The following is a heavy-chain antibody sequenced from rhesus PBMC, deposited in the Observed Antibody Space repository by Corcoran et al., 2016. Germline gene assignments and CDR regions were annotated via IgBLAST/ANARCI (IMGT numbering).Heavy chain of an antibody. CDR1: GGSISGGYD. V-gene: IGHV4-76*01. D-gene: IGHD6-25*01. CDR2: TYGKSGST. Sequence: QVQLQESGPGLVKPSETLSLTCAVSGGSISGGYDWSWIREPPGKGRECIGNTYGKSGSTNYHPSLKNRVTISKDTSKNQFSLKLSSVTAADTAIYYCATHSGSPYCGLDSWGQGVVVTVSS. CDR3: ATHSGSPYCGLDS. J-gene: IGHJ6*01.